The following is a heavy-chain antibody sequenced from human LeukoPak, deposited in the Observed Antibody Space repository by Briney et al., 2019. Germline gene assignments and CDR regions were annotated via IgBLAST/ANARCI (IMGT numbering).Heavy chain of an antibody. CDR3: AKENPYYDFWSGPDAFDI. CDR1: GFTFSSYA. Sequence: SGGSLRLSCATSGFTFSSYAVSWVRQAPGKGLEWVSAISGSGGSTYYADSVKGRFTISRDNSRNTLYLQMNSLRAEDTAVYYCAKENPYYDFWSGPDAFDIWGQGTMVTVSS. J-gene: IGHJ3*02. D-gene: IGHD3-3*01. V-gene: IGHV3-23*01. CDR2: ISGSGGST.